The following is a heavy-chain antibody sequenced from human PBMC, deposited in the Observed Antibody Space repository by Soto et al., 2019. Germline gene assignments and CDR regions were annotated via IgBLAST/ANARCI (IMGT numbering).Heavy chain of an antibody. CDR1: GGSISSGGYS. J-gene: IGHJ6*02. CDR3: ARSIDCSGGSGYSISAHYYYGMDV. CDR2: IYHSGST. V-gene: IGHV4-30-2*01. Sequence: SETLSLTCAVSGGSISSGGYSWSWIRQPPGKGLEWIGYIYHSGSTYYNPSPKSRVTISVDRSKNQFSLKLSSVTAADTAVYYFARSIDCSGGSGYSISAHYYYGMDVWGQGTTLTVSS. D-gene: IGHD2-15*01.